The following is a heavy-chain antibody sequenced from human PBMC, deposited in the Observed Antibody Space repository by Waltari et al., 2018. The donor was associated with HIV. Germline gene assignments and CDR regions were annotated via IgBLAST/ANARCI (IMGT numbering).Heavy chain of an antibody. Sequence: EVRLVESGRNLVQPGGSLRLSCSASGFTFLSYSMSWVRQSSRKGLEWISIISESGEKKDYAESAKCRFIIVRGNSNNILFIHMHGVKGEDTAIYFAVKPCGIVRGAPRYFDVWGQGSHVIVSS. J-gene: IGHJ4*02. CDR3: VKPCGIVRGAPRYFDV. V-gene: IGHV3-23*04. CDR2: ISESGEKK. D-gene: IGHD3-10*02. CDR1: GFTFLSYS.